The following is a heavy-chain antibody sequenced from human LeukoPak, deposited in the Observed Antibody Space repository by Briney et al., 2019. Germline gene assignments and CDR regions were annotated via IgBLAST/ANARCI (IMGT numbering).Heavy chain of an antibody. CDR1: GGSISSGSYY. Sequence: PSQTLSLTCTVSGGSISSGSYYWSWIRQPAGKGLEWIGRVYTSGSTNYNPSLKSRVTISVDTSKNQFSLRLSSVTAADTAVYYCARVGPADYYDSSGYRNAWGQGTLVTVSS. D-gene: IGHD3-22*01. J-gene: IGHJ5*02. CDR3: ARVGPADYYDSSGYRNA. V-gene: IGHV4-61*02. CDR2: VYTSGST.